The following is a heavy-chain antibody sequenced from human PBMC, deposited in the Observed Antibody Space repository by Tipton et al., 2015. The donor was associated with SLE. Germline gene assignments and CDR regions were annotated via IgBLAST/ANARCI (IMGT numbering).Heavy chain of an antibody. CDR2: INPSGGST. J-gene: IGHJ4*02. D-gene: IGHD2-21*01. Sequence: SCAASGFTSSRAGMHWVRQAPGQGLEWMGIINPSGGSTSYAQKFQGRVTMTRDTSTSTVYMELSSLRSEDTAVYYCARGLNSRDYWGQGTLVTVSS. CDR3: ARGLNSRDY. V-gene: IGHV1-46*01. CDR1: GFTSSRAG.